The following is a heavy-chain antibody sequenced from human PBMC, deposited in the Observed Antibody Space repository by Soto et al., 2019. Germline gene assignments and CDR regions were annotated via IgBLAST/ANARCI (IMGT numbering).Heavy chain of an antibody. CDR1: GFTFSSYW. V-gene: IGHV3-7*01. CDR3: ARARGSGTRVWFGELFTFDP. CDR2: IKQDGSEK. J-gene: IGHJ5*02. D-gene: IGHD3-10*01. Sequence: GGSLRLSCAASGFTFSSYWMSWVRQAPGKGLEWVANIKQDGSEKYYVDSVKGRFTISRDNAKNSLYLQMNSLRAEDTAVYYCARARGSGTRVWFGELFTFDPWGQGTLVTVSS.